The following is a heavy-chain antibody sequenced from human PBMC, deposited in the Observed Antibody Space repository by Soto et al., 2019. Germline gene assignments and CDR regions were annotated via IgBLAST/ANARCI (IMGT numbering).Heavy chain of an antibody. V-gene: IGHV5-51*01. Sequence: LGESLKISCKGSGYSFTNYWIGWVRQMPGKGLEWMGIIFPGDPDTRYSPSFQGQVTISADRSSSTAYLQWSSLKASDTAMYYCARRGGYCSNGVCYINYYYGMDVWGQGTTVTVSS. CDR1: GYSFTNYW. CDR2: IFPGDPDT. J-gene: IGHJ6*02. D-gene: IGHD2-8*01. CDR3: ARRGGYCSNGVCYINYYYGMDV.